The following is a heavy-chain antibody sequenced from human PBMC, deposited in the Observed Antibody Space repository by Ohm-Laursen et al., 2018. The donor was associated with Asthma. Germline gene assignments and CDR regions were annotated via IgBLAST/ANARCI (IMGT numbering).Heavy chain of an antibody. CDR1: GGSFSGYY. V-gene: IGHV4-34*01. CDR3: ARTLLWFRELFSGVDWFDP. D-gene: IGHD3-10*01. J-gene: IGHJ5*02. Sequence: SDTLSLTCAVYGGSFSGYYWSWIRQPPGKGLEWIGEINHNGSTNYNPSLKSRVTISVDTSKNQFSLKLSSVTAADTAVYYCARTLLWFRELFSGVDWFDPWGQGALVTVSS. CDR2: INHNGST.